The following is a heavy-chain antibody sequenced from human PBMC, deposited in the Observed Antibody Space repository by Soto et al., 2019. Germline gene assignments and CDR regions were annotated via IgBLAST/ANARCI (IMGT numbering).Heavy chain of an antibody. CDR2: ISPIFGAP. J-gene: IGHJ4*02. V-gene: IGHV1-69*19. Sequence: QVQLVQSGAEMKKPGSSVKVSCQSSGGTFNTYAMNWVRQAPGQGPEWMGDISPIFGAPNYAPKFQGRVTITADESTGTSYMQLSSWTSEDTALYFCAREVQVHTPAFVYWGQGTLVTVSS. D-gene: IGHD3-10*01. CDR1: GGTFNTYA. CDR3: AREVQVHTPAFVY.